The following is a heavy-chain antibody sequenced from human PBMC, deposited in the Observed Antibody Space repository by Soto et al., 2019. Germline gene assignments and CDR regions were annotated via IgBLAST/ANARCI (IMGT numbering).Heavy chain of an antibody. D-gene: IGHD6-19*01. V-gene: IGHV1-3*05. CDR2: INAGNGNT. CDR3: ARAVAVAADFDY. J-gene: IGHJ4*02. CDR1: GYTFTGYA. Sequence: QVQLVQSGAEEKKPGASVKVSCKASGYTFTGYAMHWVRQAPGQRLEWMGWINAGNGNTKDSQKFQGRVTITRDTSASTAYMELISLRSEGTAVYYCARAVAVAADFDYWGQGTLVTVSS.